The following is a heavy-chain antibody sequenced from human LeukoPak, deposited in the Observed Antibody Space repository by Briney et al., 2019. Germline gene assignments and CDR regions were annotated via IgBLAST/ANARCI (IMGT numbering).Heavy chain of an antibody. Sequence: NPSETLSLTCAVSAYSISSGYYWGWIRQPPGRGLEGIGSIYHSGTTYYNPSLKTRVTISLDTSKNQFSLKLSSVTDADTAVYYCARSSFTSGYYYHMDVWGKGTTVTVSS. CDR2: IYHSGTT. V-gene: IGHV4-38-2*01. J-gene: IGHJ6*03. D-gene: IGHD3-22*01. CDR3: ARSSFTSGYYYHMDV. CDR1: AYSISSGYY.